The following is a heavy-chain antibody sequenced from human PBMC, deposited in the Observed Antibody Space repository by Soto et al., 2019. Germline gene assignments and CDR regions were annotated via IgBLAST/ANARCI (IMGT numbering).Heavy chain of an antibody. J-gene: IGHJ5*02. V-gene: IGHV4-30-4*01. Sequence: SETLSLTCTVSGGSISSGDFHWSWIRQPPGRGLEWIGYISYSGSTYYNTSLKSRVTISVDTSKNQFSLKLNSVTAADTAVYYCARGGPTGGSYKYNWFDPWGQGTLVTVSS. D-gene: IGHD2-15*01. CDR3: ARGGPTGGSYKYNWFDP. CDR1: GGSISSGDFH. CDR2: ISYSGST.